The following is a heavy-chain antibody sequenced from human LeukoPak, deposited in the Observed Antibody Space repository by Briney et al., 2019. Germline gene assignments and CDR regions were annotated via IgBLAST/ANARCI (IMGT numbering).Heavy chain of an antibody. D-gene: IGHD3-22*01. J-gene: IGHJ1*01. V-gene: IGHV4-39*07. CDR3: ANFGIYYDSSGPGQQH. Sequence: SQTLSLTCTVSGGSISSSSYYWGWIRQPPGKGLEWIGSIYYSGSTNYNPSLKSRVTISVDTSKNQFSLKLSSVTAADTAVYYCANFGIYYDSSGPGQQHWGQGTLVTVSS. CDR2: IYYSGST. CDR1: GGSISSSSYY.